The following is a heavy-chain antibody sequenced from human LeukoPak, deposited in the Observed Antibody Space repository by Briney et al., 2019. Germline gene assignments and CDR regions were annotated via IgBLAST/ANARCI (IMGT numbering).Heavy chain of an antibody. D-gene: IGHD1-7*01. V-gene: IGHV4-59*01. CDR2: VYYSGST. CDR3: ARARITGTTFRFDP. CDR1: GGSISNYY. Sequence: ASETLSLTCTVSGGSISNYYWSWIRQPPGKGLEWIGYVYYSGSTNYNPSLNSRVTISVDTSKNQFSLKLTSVTAADTAVYYCARARITGTTFRFDPWGQGTLVTVSS. J-gene: IGHJ5*02.